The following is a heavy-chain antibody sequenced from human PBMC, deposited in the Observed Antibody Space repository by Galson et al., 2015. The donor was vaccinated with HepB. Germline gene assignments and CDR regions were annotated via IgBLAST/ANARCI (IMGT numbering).Heavy chain of an antibody. V-gene: IGHV4-39*01. CDR3: ARHAPIYSLGF. CDR1: GGSISSGSYH. D-gene: IGHD3-16*01. Sequence: SETLSLTCTVSGGSISSGSYHWGWIRQSPGKGLEWIGSMYYSGSTYYNPSLKSRVIISVDTSKNQFSLKLSSVTAADTAVYYCARHAPIYSLGFWGQGTLVTVSS. CDR2: MYYSGST. J-gene: IGHJ4*02.